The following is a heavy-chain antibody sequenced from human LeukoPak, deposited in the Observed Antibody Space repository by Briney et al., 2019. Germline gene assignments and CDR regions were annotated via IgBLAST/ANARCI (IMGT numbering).Heavy chain of an antibody. CDR2: VSGSGRNT. Sequence: GGSLRLSCAGSGFTFSNYAMTWVRQAPGKGLEWVSSVSGSGRNTFYPDSVEGRFTISRDNSKNTVYLQMNSLRAEDTAVYYCARAIGKSEGYWGQGTLVTVSS. J-gene: IGHJ4*02. D-gene: IGHD4-23*01. CDR3: ARAIGKSEGY. CDR1: GFTFSNYA. V-gene: IGHV3-23*01.